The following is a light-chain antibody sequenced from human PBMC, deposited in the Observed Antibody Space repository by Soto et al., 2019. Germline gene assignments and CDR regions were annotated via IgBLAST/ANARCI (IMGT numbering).Light chain of an antibody. CDR1: QTVSTS. Sequence: EIVMTQSPATLSVSPGERATLSCRASQTVSTSLAWYQQKPGQAPRLLIYGGSSRATGIPVRFSGSGSGTDFTLTISSLEPEDFAVFYCHQYGISPPTFGPGTKVDIK. CDR3: HQYGISPPT. CDR2: GGS. V-gene: IGKV3-20*01. J-gene: IGKJ1*01.